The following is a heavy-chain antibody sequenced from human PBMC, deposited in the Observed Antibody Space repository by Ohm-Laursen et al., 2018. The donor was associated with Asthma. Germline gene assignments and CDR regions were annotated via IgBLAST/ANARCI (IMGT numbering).Heavy chain of an antibody. CDR3: VKTYGDFGDYYYSAMDV. D-gene: IGHD4-17*01. J-gene: IGHJ6*02. CDR1: GYTFSRYS. CDR2: ISTASTFI. Sequence: SLRLSCAASGYTFSRYSIHWVRQIPGKGLEWVASISTASTFIYYADSVRGRFITSRDNAKNSLYLQMNSLRAEDTALYYCVKTYGDFGDYYYSAMDVWGQGTTVTVSS. V-gene: IGHV3-21*04.